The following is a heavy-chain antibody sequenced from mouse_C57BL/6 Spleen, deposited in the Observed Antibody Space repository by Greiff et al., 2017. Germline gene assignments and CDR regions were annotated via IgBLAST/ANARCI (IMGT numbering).Heavy chain of an antibody. J-gene: IGHJ2*01. CDR2: IDPETGGT. V-gene: IGHV1-15*01. D-gene: IGHD2-5*01. CDR3: TRQDYSNYDFDY. Sequence: VQLQQSGAELVRPGASVTLSCKASGYTFTDYEMHWVKQTPVHGLEWIGAIDPETGGTAYNQKFKGKAILTADKSSSTAYMELRSLTSEDSAVYYCTRQDYSNYDFDYWGQGTTLTVSS. CDR1: GYTFTDYE.